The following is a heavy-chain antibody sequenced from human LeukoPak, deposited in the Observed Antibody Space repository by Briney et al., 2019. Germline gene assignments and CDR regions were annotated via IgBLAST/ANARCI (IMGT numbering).Heavy chain of an antibody. V-gene: IGHV3-23*01. J-gene: IGHJ3*02. CDR2: ISGGSDNT. CDR3: AKGKINHDGAFDI. D-gene: IGHD1-14*01. Sequence: GGSLRLSCTASRFTFSSYAMSWVRQAPGKGLEWVSAISGGSDNTYYADSVKGRFTISRDNSKNTLYLQMISLRAEDTAVYYCAKGKINHDGAFDIWGQGTRVIVAS. CDR1: RFTFSSYA.